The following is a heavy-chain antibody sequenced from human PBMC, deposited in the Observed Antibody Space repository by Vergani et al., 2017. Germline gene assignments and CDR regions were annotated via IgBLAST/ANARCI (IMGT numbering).Heavy chain of an antibody. CDR3: AAVDVLLWFGELNPNDAFDI. CDR2: ISSSSSYI. Sequence: EVQLVESGGGLVKPGGSLRLSCAASGFTFSSYSMNWVRQAPGKGLEWVSSISSSSSYIYYADSVKGRFTISRDNAKNSLYLQMNSLRAEDTAVYYCAAVDVLLWFGELNPNDAFDIWGQGTMVTVSS. V-gene: IGHV3-21*01. D-gene: IGHD3-10*01. CDR1: GFTFSSYS. J-gene: IGHJ3*02.